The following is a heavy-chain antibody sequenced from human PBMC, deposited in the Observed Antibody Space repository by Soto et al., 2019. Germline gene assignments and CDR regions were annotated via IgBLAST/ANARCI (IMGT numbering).Heavy chain of an antibody. J-gene: IGHJ4*02. D-gene: IGHD3-16*01. CDR2: IHYSGTI. Sequence: QVQLQESGPGLVKPSQILSVTCIVSGGSTSSGDYYRSWIRQYPGKGREWIGSIHYSGTIYYNPSLRSRATMSVDTSNFQFSLKLSSVTAADTAVYYCTRGHDWAKLGYWGQGTLVTVSS. CDR1: GGSTSSGDYY. V-gene: IGHV4-31*03. CDR3: TRGHDWAKLGY.